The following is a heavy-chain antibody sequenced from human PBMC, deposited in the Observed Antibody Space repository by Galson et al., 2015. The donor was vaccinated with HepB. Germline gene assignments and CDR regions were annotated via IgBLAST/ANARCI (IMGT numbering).Heavy chain of an antibody. CDR2: MRGSGNIT. J-gene: IGHJ6*02. V-gene: IGHV3-23*01. CDR1: GFTFSNYA. CDR3: AVHGLNYAFWSAYSYYNYAMDV. D-gene: IGHD3-3*01. Sequence: SLRLSCAASGFTFSNYAMSWVRQAPGKGLEWVSTMRGSGNITHYADSVKGRFTISRDNSKNTLYLHMTSLRADDTAVYYCAVHGLNYAFWSAYSYYNYAMDVWGQGTTVTVSS.